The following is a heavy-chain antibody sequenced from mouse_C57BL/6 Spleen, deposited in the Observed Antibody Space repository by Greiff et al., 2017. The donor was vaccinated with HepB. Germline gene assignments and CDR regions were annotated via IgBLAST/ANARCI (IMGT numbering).Heavy chain of an antibody. J-gene: IGHJ4*01. CDR2: ISDGGSYT. CDR3: ARDWNYDYYAMDY. Sequence: EVKLVESGGGLVKPGGSLKLSCAASGFTFSSYAMSWVRQTPEKRLEWVATISDGGSYTYYPDNVKGRFTISRDNAKNNLYLQMSHLKSEDTAMYYCARDWNYDYYAMDYWGQGTSVTVSS. D-gene: IGHD1-1*02. CDR1: GFTFSSYA. V-gene: IGHV5-4*01.